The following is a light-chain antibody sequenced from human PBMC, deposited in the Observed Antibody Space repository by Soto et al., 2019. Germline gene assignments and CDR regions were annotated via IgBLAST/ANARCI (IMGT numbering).Light chain of an antibody. CDR1: KNDIGVYDF. J-gene: IGLJ1*01. CDR2: EVV. Sequence: QSVLTQPPSASGSPGQSVTISCSGTKNDIGVYDFVSWYQHHPGKAPRLIIYEVVQRPSGVPDRFSGSKSGNTASLTVSGLQADDEADYYCSSYTSNSNPYVFGTGTKLTVL. V-gene: IGLV2-8*01. CDR3: SSYTSNSNPYV.